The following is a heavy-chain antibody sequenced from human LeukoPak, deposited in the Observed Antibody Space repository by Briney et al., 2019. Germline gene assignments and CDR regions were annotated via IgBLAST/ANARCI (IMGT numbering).Heavy chain of an antibody. CDR2: IYYSGST. CDR1: GGSISSSSYY. D-gene: IGHD2-2*01. Sequence: SETLSLTCTVSGGSISSSSYYWGWIRQPPGKGLEWIGSIYYSGSTYYNPSLKSRVTISVDTSKNQFSLKLSSVTAADTALYYCATSRQLLGNWFDPWGQGTLVTVSS. J-gene: IGHJ5*02. CDR3: ATSRQLLGNWFDP. V-gene: IGHV4-39*01.